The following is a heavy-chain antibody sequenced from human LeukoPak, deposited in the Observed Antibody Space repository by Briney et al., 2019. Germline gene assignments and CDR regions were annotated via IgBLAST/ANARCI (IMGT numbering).Heavy chain of an antibody. CDR1: GYTFTSYD. CDR3: ARRAAVVGPLYYFDN. Sequence: ASVKVSCKASGYTFTSYDINWVRQATGQGLEWMGWMNPNSGNTGYAQKFQGRVTVTTDTSTSTAYMELRSLRSDDTAVYYCARRAAVVGPLYYFDNWGQGTLITVSS. V-gene: IGHV1-8*01. CDR2: MNPNSGNT. D-gene: IGHD6-19*01. J-gene: IGHJ4*02.